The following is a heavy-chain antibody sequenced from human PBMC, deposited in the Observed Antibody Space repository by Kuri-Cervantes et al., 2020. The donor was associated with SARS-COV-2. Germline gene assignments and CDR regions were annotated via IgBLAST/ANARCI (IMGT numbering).Heavy chain of an antibody. J-gene: IGHJ3*02. CDR3: ARDPLGFTFGGVIVDAFDI. Sequence: GSLRLSCAVYGGSFSGYYWSWIRQPAGKGLEWIGRIYTSGSPNYIPSLKSRVTMSVDTSKNQFSLKLSSVTAADTAVYYCARDPLGFTFGGVIVDAFDIWGQGTMVTVSS. D-gene: IGHD3-16*02. CDR1: GGSFSGYY. CDR2: IYTSGSP. V-gene: IGHV4-4*07.